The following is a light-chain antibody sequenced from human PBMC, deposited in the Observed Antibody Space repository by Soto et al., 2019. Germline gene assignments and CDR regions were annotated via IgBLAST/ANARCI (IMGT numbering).Light chain of an antibody. CDR3: MQNLYWQYT. CDR1: QSLVYSDGKTY. Sequence: DVLMTQSPLSLPVTLGQPACLSCRSSQSLVYSDGKTYLSWFHQRPGQSPRRLIYGASTRDTGVPVRFTGSGSGNDLTLKISTVEAEDVGVYYCMQNLYWQYTFLSGTKGDIX. V-gene: IGKV2-30*01. CDR2: GAS. J-gene: IGKJ3*01.